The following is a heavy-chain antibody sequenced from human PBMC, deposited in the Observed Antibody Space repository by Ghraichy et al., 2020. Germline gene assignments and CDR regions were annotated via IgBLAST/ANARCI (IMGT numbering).Heavy chain of an antibody. V-gene: IGHV4-34*01. CDR2: INHSGST. D-gene: IGHD1/OR15-1a*01. J-gene: IGHJ4*02. CDR3: ARWNTGPYYFDY. CDR1: GGSFSGYY. Sequence: SQTLSLTCAVYGGSFSGYYWSWIRQPPGKGLEWIGEINHSGSTNYNPSLKSRVTISVDTSKNQFSLKLSSVTAADTAVYYCARWNTGPYYFDYWGQGTLVTVSS.